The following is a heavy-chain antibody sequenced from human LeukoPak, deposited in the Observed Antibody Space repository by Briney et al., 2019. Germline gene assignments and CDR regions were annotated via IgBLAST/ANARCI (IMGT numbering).Heavy chain of an antibody. J-gene: IGHJ4*02. CDR3: ARVVTMVRGVLYYFDY. CDR1: GGSISSYY. Sequence: SETLSLTCTVSGGSISSYYWSWIRQPPGKGLEWIGSIYYSGSTYYNPSLKSRVTISVDTSKNQFSLKLSSVTAADTAVYYCARVVTMVRGVLYYFDYWGQGTLVTVSS. D-gene: IGHD3-10*01. V-gene: IGHV4-59*12. CDR2: IYYSGST.